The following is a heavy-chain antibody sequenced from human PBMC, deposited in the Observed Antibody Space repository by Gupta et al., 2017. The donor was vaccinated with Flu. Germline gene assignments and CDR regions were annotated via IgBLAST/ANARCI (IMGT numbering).Heavy chain of an antibody. CDR1: GFTFTSYG. CDR2: ISYDGRIK. Sequence: QVQLVESGGGVVQPGRSLRLSCAASGFTFTSYGMHWVRQAPGKGLEWVAVISYDGRIKQYAASVKGRFTMSRDISKSTLDLQMNSRRTEDTAVYYCAKDLEASFNYFYYMDGWGKGTTVTVSS. D-gene: IGHD3-10*01. V-gene: IGHV3-30*18. J-gene: IGHJ6*03. CDR3: AKDLEASFNYFYYMDG.